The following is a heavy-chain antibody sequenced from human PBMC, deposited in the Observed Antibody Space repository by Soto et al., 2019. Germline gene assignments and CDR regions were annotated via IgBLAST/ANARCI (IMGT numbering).Heavy chain of an antibody. CDR2: ISYDGSNK. V-gene: IGHV3-30-3*01. D-gene: IGHD5-18*01. CDR3: ARALHVDTAMVTGVDY. Sequence: QVQLVESGGGVVQPGRSLRLSCAASGFTSSSYAMHWVRQAPGKGLEWVAVISYDGSNKYYADSVKGRFTISRDNSKNTRYLQRNSLRAEDTAVYYCARALHVDTAMVTGVDYWGQGTLVTVSS. CDR1: GFTSSSYA. J-gene: IGHJ4*02.